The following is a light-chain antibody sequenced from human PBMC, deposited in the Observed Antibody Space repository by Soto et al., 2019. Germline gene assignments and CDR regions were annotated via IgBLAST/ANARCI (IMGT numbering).Light chain of an antibody. V-gene: IGLV1-44*01. CDR1: SSNIGSNT. CDR2: RNN. CDR3: AAWDDSMNGPV. J-gene: IGLJ3*02. Sequence: QSVLTQPPSASATPGQRLTISCSGSSSNIGSNTVNWYQQLPGTAHKLLIYRNNHPPLGVPDRFSGSKSGTSASLAISGLQSEDEANYYCAAWDDSMNGPVFGGGTKLTVL.